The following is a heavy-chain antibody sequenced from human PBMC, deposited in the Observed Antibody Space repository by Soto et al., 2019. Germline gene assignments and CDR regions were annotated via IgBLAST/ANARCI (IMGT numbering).Heavy chain of an antibody. D-gene: IGHD5-12*01. V-gene: IGHV3-30*18. CDR3: AKGYSGTGGMDV. CDR1: GFTFRSYG. Sequence: GGSLRLSCAASGFTFRSYGMHWVRQAPGKGLEWVAIISYDGSNYYHADSVKGRFTISRDNSKTTLYLQMNSLRAEDTAVYYCAKGYSGTGGMDVWGQGTAVTVSS. CDR2: ISYDGSNY. J-gene: IGHJ6*02.